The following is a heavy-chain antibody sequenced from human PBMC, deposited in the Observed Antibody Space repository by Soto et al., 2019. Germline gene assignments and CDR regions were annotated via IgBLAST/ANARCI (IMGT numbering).Heavy chain of an antibody. J-gene: IGHJ4*02. V-gene: IGHV4-34*01. CDR2: INHSGSI. Sequence: WETLSLTCAVYGGSFSGHYWNWIRQPPGKGLEWIGEINHSGSINYNPSLKSRVTISVDTSKNQFSLKLRSVTAADTAIYYCARGNGMILAVQGDAPDKKYLDSWSQGTLVTVSS. CDR3: ARGNGMILAVQGDAPDKKYLDS. D-gene: IGHD3-22*01. CDR1: GGSFSGHY.